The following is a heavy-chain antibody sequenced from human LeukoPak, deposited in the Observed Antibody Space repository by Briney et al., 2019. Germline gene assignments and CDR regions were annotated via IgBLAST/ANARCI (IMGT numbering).Heavy chain of an antibody. CDR3: AREYEQWLVLGWFDP. J-gene: IGHJ5*02. D-gene: IGHD6-19*01. Sequence: SETLSLTCTVSGYSISSGYYWGWIRQPPGKGLEWIGSIYHSGSTYYNPSLKSRVTMSVDTSKNQFSLKLSSVTAADTAVYYCAREYEQWLVLGWFDPWGQGTLVTVSS. CDR1: GYSISSGYY. V-gene: IGHV4-38-2*02. CDR2: IYHSGST.